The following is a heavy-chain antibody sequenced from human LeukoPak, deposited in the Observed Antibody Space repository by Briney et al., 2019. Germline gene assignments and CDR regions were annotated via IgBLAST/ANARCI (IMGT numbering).Heavy chain of an antibody. J-gene: IGHJ5*02. CDR3: ARAVYSSSWSLDWFDP. V-gene: IGHV4-38-2*02. Sequence: SETLSLTCTVSGYSISSGYYWGWIRQPPGKGLEWIGSIYHSGSTYYNPSLKSRVTISVDTSKNQFSLKLSSVTAADTAVYYCARAVYSSSWSLDWFDPWGQGTLVTVSS. CDR1: GYSISSGYY. D-gene: IGHD6-13*01. CDR2: IYHSGST.